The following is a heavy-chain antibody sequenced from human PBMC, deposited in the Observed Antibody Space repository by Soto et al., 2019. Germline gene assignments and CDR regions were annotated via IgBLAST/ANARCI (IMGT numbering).Heavy chain of an antibody. CDR3: ATSTDYDY. CDR2: LYYSGST. CDR1: SGSISSYF. Sequence: SETLSLTCTVSSGSISSYFWSWIRQPPGKGLEWIGYLYYSGSTYYNPSLKSRVTISVDTSKNQFSLKLSSVTAADTAVYYCATSTDYDYWGQGTLVTVSS. V-gene: IGHV4-59*04. D-gene: IGHD4-17*01. J-gene: IGHJ4*02.